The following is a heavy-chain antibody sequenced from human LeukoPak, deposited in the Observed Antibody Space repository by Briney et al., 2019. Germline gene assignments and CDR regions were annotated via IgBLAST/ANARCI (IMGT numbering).Heavy chain of an antibody. CDR1: GYTFTSYG. V-gene: IGHV1-18*01. CDR2: ISAYNGNT. Sequence: ASVKVSCKASGYTFTSYGISWVRQAPGQGLEGMGWISAYNGNTNYAQKLQGRVTMTTDTSTGTAYMELRSLRSDDTAVYYCARDRVIVVVPAISDYYYYGMDVWGQGTTVTVSS. D-gene: IGHD2-2*01. CDR3: ARDRVIVVVPAISDYYYYGMDV. J-gene: IGHJ6*02.